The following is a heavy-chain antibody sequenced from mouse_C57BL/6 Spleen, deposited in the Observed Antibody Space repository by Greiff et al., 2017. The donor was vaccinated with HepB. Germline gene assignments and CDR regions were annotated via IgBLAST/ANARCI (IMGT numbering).Heavy chain of an antibody. V-gene: IGHV5-9-1*02. CDR2: ISSGGDYI. D-gene: IGHD2-3*01. CDR1: GFTFSGYA. J-gene: IGHJ2*01. CDR3: TRVIYDGYYFDY. Sequence: EVMLVESGEGLVKPGGSLKLSCAASGFTFSGYAMSWVRQTPEKRLEWVAYISSGGDYIYYADTVKGRFTISRDNARNTLYLQMSSLKSEDTAMYYCTRVIYDGYYFDYWGQGTTLTVSS.